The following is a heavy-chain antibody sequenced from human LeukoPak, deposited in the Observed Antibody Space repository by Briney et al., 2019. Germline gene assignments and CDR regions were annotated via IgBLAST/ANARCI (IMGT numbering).Heavy chain of an antibody. Sequence: GGSLRLSCAASGFTFSSYGMHWVRQAPGKGLEWVAVIWYDGSNKYYADSVKGRFTISRDNSKNTLYLQMNSLRAEDTAVYYCARDRLIAVAGTDYYYGMDVWGQGTTVTVSS. CDR2: IWYDGSNK. V-gene: IGHV3-33*01. J-gene: IGHJ6*02. CDR1: GFTFSSYG. D-gene: IGHD6-19*01. CDR3: ARDRLIAVAGTDYYYGMDV.